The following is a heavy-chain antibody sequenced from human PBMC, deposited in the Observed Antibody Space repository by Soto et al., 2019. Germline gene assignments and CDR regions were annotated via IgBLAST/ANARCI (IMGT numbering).Heavy chain of an antibody. V-gene: IGHV1-18*04. Sequence: QVQLVQSGAEVKKPGASVKVSCKASGYTFTSYGISWVRQAPGQGLEWMGWISAYNGNTNYAQKLQGRVTMTTDTSTSTAYMELRSLRSDDTAVYYCARDRPVLLWFGELGPSSYYFDYWGQGTLVTVSS. CDR3: ARDRPVLLWFGELGPSSYYFDY. D-gene: IGHD3-10*01. CDR2: ISAYNGNT. J-gene: IGHJ4*02. CDR1: GYTFTSYG.